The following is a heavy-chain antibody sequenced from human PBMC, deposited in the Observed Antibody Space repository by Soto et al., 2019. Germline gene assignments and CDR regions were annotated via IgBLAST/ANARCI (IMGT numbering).Heavy chain of an antibody. CDR1: GGSISSSSYY. Sequence: PSETLSLTCTVSGGSISSSSYYWGWIRQPPGKGLEWIGSIYYSGSTYYNPSLKSRVAISVDTSKNQFSLKLSSVTAADTAVYYCARHEVPPTSDYGMDVWGQGTTATVSS. CDR2: IYYSGST. V-gene: IGHV4-39*01. D-gene: IGHD3-10*01. J-gene: IGHJ6*02. CDR3: ARHEVPPTSDYGMDV.